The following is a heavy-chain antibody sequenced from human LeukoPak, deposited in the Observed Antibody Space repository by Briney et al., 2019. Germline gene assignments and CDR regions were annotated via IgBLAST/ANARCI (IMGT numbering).Heavy chain of an antibody. Sequence: SETLSLTCTVSGGSISSYYWSWIRQPPGRGLEWIGYIYYSGSTNYNPSLKSRVTISVDTSKNQFSLKLSSVTAADTAVYYCAREEWELRNVDYWGQGTLVTVSS. CDR2: IYYSGST. V-gene: IGHV4-59*01. CDR3: AREEWELRNVDY. J-gene: IGHJ4*02. D-gene: IGHD1-26*01. CDR1: GGSISSYY.